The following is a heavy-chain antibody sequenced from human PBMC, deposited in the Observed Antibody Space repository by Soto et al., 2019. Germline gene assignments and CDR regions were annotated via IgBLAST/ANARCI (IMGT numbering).Heavy chain of an antibody. Sequence: GESLKISCKGSGYSFTSYWISWVRQMPGKGLEWMGRIDPSDSYTNYSPSFQGHVTISADKSISTAYLQWSSLKASDTAMYYCARVPRYSSSADPTSGYHYGMDVWGQGTTVTVSS. CDR2: IDPSDSYT. D-gene: IGHD6-13*01. J-gene: IGHJ6*02. CDR3: ARVPRYSSSADPTSGYHYGMDV. CDR1: GYSFTSYW. V-gene: IGHV5-10-1*01.